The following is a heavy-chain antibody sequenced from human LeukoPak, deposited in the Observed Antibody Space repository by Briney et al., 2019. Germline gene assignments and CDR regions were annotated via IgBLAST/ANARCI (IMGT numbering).Heavy chain of an antibody. Sequence: GASVKVSCKASGYTFTSYAMNWVRQAPGQGLEWMGWINTNTGNPTYAQGFTGRFVFSLDTSVSTAYLQISSLKAEDTAVYYCARAFPGRITMIVVSWFDPWGQGTLVTVSS. CDR3: ARAFPGRITMIVVSWFDP. V-gene: IGHV7-4-1*02. D-gene: IGHD3-22*01. J-gene: IGHJ5*02. CDR2: INTNTGNP. CDR1: GYTFTSYA.